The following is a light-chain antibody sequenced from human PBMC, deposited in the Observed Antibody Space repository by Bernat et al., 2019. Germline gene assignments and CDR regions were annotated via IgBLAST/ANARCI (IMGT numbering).Light chain of an antibody. CDR3: QQYNTYPIT. CDR2: AAS. CDR1: QRISNY. J-gene: IGKJ5*01. Sequence: DIQMTQSPSSLSASIGDRVTITCRASQRISNYLAWLQQRPGKAPKLLIHAASSLQSGVPSRFSGSGSGTDFTLTISSLQPEDFATYYCQQYNTYPITFGQGTRLEIK. V-gene: IGKV1-16*01.